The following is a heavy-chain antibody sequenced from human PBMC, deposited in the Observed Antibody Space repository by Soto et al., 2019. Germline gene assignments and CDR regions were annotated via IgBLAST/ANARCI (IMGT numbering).Heavy chain of an antibody. CDR3: ARNGLYYASSCYFGVGKELDY. CDR2: ISSSGSTI. Sequence: HVQLVESGGGLVKPGGSLRLSCGASGFTFSDYYMSWIRQAPGKGLEWVSYISSSGSTIYYADSVKGRFTISRDNAKNSLYLQTNSSRAEDTAVYYCARNGLYYASSCYFGVGKELDYWGQGTLVTVSS. J-gene: IGHJ4*02. CDR1: GFTFSDYY. D-gene: IGHD3-22*01. V-gene: IGHV3-11*01.